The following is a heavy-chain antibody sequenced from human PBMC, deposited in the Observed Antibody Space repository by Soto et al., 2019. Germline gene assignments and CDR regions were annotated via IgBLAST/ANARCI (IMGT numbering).Heavy chain of an antibody. CDR3: STDIGIYGLDI. J-gene: IGHJ6*02. Sequence: EVQLVESGGGFVQPGGSLRLCWVASRFSFTNAWMSWVRQAPGKGPEWVGRIKSKTDGGTADYAAPVKGRFTISRDDSQNTLYLHMDSLKTEDTALYHCSTDIGIYGLDIWGQGTTVTVSS. CDR2: IKSKTDGGTA. V-gene: IGHV3-15*01. CDR1: RFSFTNAW. D-gene: IGHD1-26*01.